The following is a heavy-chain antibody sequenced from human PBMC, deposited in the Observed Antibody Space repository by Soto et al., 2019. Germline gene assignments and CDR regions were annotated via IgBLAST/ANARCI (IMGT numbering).Heavy chain of an antibody. CDR3: ARDYYGSGSSWGFDP. CDR1: GYTFTGYY. J-gene: IGHJ5*02. D-gene: IGHD3-10*01. Sequence: QVQLVQSGAEVKKPGASVKVSCKASGYTFTGYYMHWVRQAPGQGLEWMGWINPNSGGTNYAQKFQGRVTMTRDTSISTAYMELSRLRSDDTAVYYCARDYYGSGSSWGFDPWGQGTLVTVSS. V-gene: IGHV1-2*02. CDR2: INPNSGGT.